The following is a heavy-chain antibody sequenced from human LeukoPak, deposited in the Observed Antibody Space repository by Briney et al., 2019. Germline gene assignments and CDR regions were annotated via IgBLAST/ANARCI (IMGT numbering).Heavy chain of an antibody. CDR1: GFIFSSYG. D-gene: IGHD5-18*01. J-gene: IGHJ5*02. Sequence: GGSLRLSCAASGFIFSSYGMNWVRQAPGKGLGWLLRINPDGSSTTYADSVKGRLTISRDNAKNMLYLQINSLSVEDTAIYYCARGGKLEPTAMASWGQGSLVVVSS. V-gene: IGHV3-74*01. CDR2: INPDGSST. CDR3: ARGGKLEPTAMAS.